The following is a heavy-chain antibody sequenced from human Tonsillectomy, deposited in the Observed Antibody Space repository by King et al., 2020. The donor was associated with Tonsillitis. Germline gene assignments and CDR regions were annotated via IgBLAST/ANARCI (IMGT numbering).Heavy chain of an antibody. Sequence: QLVESGGGLVQPGGTLRLSCAASGFTFGRHWMTWVRQGPEKGLEWLANMKGDLSKIYYADSVKGRFTISRDNARDSLYLEMNSLRVEDTAVYYCVRDDGEWDQRVWYLDLWGHGTPVFVSS. CDR1: GFTFGRHW. CDR3: VRDDGEWDQRVWYLDL. J-gene: IGHJ2*01. V-gene: IGHV3-7*04. D-gene: IGHD1-26*01. CDR2: MKGDLSKI.